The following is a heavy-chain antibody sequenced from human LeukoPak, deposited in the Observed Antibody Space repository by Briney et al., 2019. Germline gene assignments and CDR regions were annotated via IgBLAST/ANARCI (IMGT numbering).Heavy chain of an antibody. Sequence: PGGSLRLSCAASGFTFSSYSMNWVRQAPGKGLEWVSYISSSSSTIYYADSVKGRFTISRDNAKNSLYLQMNSLRAEDTAVYYCAREGGKRIQLWPRFYWYFDLWGRGTLVTVSS. CDR2: ISSSSSTI. J-gene: IGHJ2*01. CDR3: AREGGKRIQLWPRFYWYFDL. V-gene: IGHV3-48*01. CDR1: GFTFSSYS. D-gene: IGHD5-18*01.